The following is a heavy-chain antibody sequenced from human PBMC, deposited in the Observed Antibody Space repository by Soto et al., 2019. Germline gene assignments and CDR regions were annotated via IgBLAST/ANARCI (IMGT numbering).Heavy chain of an antibody. J-gene: IGHJ6*02. CDR2: IDPSDSYT. D-gene: IGHD3-10*01. CDR3: ARPSLGLGFGDYYCGMDV. Sequence: PGESLKISCKGSGYSFTSYWISWVRQMPGKGLEWMGRIDPSDSYTNYSPSFQGHVTISADKSISTAYLQWSSLKASDTAMYYCARPSLGLGFGDYYCGMDVWGQGTTVTVSS. V-gene: IGHV5-10-1*01. CDR1: GYSFTSYW.